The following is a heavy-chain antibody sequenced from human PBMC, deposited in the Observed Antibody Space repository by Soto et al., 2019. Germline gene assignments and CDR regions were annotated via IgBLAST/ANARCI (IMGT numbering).Heavy chain of an antibody. V-gene: IGHV4-30-2*01. CDR1: GGSISSGGYS. CDR3: ARRYGGNCDC. J-gene: IGHJ4*02. D-gene: IGHD1-26*01. CDR2: IYHSGST. Sequence: PSETLSLTCAVSGGSISSGGYSWSWIRQPPGKGLEWIGYIYHSGSTYYNPSLKSRVTISVDRSKNQFSLKLSSVTAADTAVYYGARRYGGNCDCRGQGTLVTVSS.